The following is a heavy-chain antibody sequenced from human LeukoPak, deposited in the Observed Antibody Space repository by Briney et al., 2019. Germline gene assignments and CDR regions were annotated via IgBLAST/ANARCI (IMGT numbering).Heavy chain of an antibody. D-gene: IGHD6-19*01. J-gene: IGHJ4*02. CDR3: ARDSGSSGWYGGFDY. CDR2: ISSSGKTI. Sequence: GGSLRLSCAASGFXFSSYAIHWVRQAPGKGLEWLSHISSSGKTIFYADSVKGRFTISRDNAKNSLDLHMNSLRGEDTAIYYCARDSGSSGWYGGFDYWGQGNLVTVSS. V-gene: IGHV3-48*03. CDR1: GFXFSSYA.